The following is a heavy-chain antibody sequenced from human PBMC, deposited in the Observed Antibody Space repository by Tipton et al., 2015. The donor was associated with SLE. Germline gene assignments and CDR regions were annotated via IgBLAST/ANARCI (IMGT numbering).Heavy chain of an antibody. J-gene: IGHJ3*02. V-gene: IGHV4-39*01. D-gene: IGHD2-2*01. Sequence: LRLSCNVSGSSMSSSGYFWGWFRQSPGKGLEWIGSIYYSGTTHYNPSLQSRVTISVDTSKKHFSLKVTSVTAADTAVYYCVRQVISGTRTLFDAFDMWGQGTMVIVSS. CDR2: IYYSGTT. CDR3: VRQVISGTRTLFDAFDM. CDR1: GSSMSSSGYF.